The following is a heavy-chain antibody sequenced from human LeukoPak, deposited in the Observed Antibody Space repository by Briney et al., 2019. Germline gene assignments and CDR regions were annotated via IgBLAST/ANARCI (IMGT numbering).Heavy chain of an antibody. D-gene: IGHD6-13*01. CDR1: GGSISSSSYY. CDR3: ARGGAAAGPFFDY. V-gene: IGHV4-39*07. Sequence: SETLSLTCTVSGGSISSSSYYWGWIRQPPGKGLEWIGSIYHSGSTYYNPSLKSRVTISVDTSKNQFSLKLSSVTAADTAVYYCARGGAAAGPFFDYWGQGTLVTVSS. J-gene: IGHJ4*02. CDR2: IYHSGST.